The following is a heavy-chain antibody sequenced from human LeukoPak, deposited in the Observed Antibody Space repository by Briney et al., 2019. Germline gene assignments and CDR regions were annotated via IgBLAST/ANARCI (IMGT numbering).Heavy chain of an antibody. J-gene: IGHJ4*02. CDR2: IYSGGST. CDR1: GFTVSSNH. V-gene: IGHV3-53*01. CDR3: ATRSSSWWRFDY. D-gene: IGHD6-13*01. Sequence: GGSLRLSCAASGFTVSSNHMSWVRQAPGKGLEWVSVIYSGGSTYYADSVKGRFTISRDNSKNTLYLQMNSLRAEDTAVYYCATRSSSWWRFDYWGQGTLVTVSS.